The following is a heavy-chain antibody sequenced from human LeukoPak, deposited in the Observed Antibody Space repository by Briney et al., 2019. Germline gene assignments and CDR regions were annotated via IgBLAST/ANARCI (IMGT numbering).Heavy chain of an antibody. D-gene: IGHD4-17*01. CDR2: IRYDGSQT. V-gene: IGHV3-30*02. CDR3: ARVVDHDYGDYYLDY. CDR1: GFTFSSYG. Sequence: PGGSLRLSCAASGFTFSSYGMHWVRQAPGKGLEWVAFIRYDGSQTYSADSVKGRLTISRDNSKNTLYLQMNSLRAEDTAVYYCARVVDHDYGDYYLDYWGQGTLVTVSS. J-gene: IGHJ4*02.